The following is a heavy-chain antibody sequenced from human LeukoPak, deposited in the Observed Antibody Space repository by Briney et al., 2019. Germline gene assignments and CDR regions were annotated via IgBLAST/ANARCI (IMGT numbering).Heavy chain of an antibody. CDR3: ARVYGDYTVGYFDY. D-gene: IGHD4-17*01. V-gene: IGHV3-64*01. CDR1: GFTFSSYA. Sequence: PGGSLRLSCAASGFTFSSYAMHWVRQAPGKGLEYVSAISSNRGSTYYANSVKGRFTISRDNSKNTLYLQMGSLRAEDMAVYYCARVYGDYTVGYFDYWGQGTLVTVSS. J-gene: IGHJ4*02. CDR2: ISSNRGST.